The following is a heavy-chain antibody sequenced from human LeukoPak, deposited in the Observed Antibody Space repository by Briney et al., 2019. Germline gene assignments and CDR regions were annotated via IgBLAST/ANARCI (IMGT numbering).Heavy chain of an antibody. D-gene: IGHD3-22*01. CDR3: ARGLAYYYDSSGYYPLRY. J-gene: IGHJ4*02. CDR1: GFTFSSYW. Sequence: GGSLRLSWAASGFTFSSYWMHWVRQAPGKGLVWVSRINSDGSSTSYADSVKGRFTISRDNAKNTLYLQMNSLRAEDTAVYYCARGLAYYYDSSGYYPLRYWGQGTLVTVSS. V-gene: IGHV3-74*01. CDR2: INSDGSST.